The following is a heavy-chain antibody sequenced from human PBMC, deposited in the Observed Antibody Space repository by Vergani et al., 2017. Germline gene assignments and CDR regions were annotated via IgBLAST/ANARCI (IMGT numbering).Heavy chain of an antibody. V-gene: IGHV1-18*01. CDR1: GYTFTSYG. Sequence: QVQLVQSGAEVKKPGASVKVSCKASGYTFTSYGISWVRQAPGQGLEWMGWISAYNGNTNYAQKLQGRVTMTTDTSTSTAYMELRRLRSDDTAVYYCARDRTPYDYDSSGYQWYFDLWGRGTLVTVSS. CDR3: ARDRTPYDYDSSGYQWYFDL. D-gene: IGHD3-22*01. CDR2: ISAYNGNT. J-gene: IGHJ2*01.